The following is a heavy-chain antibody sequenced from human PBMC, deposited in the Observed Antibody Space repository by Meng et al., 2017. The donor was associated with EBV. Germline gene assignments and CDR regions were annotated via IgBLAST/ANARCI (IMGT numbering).Heavy chain of an antibody. Sequence: VQLGQSGAEVSELRASCMVSCKAFRYTFTRYVITWVRRAPGQVLEWMRWISAYNGNTNYAQKLQGRVTMTTDTSTITAYMVLRSLRSDDTAVYYCATDILTHFDYCGQGTLVTVSS. CDR3: ATDILTHFDY. CDR2: ISAYNGNT. D-gene: IGHD3-9*01. CDR1: RYTFTRYV. V-gene: IGHV1-18*01. J-gene: IGHJ4*02.